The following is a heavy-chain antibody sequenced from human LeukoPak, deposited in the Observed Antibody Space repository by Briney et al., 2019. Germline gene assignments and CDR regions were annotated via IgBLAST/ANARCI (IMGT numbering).Heavy chain of an antibody. Sequence: GGSRRLSCAASGLEFSDFWMSWVRHVPWKGLEWVATIKKDGSETHYVESVKGRFTISRHNADSSLYLQMNSLRAEDTAVYYCARDYKSPDFWAGYPPYHHDHWGQGILVTVSS. V-gene: IGHV3-7*01. CDR2: IKKDGSET. J-gene: IGHJ4*02. CDR1: GLEFSDFW. D-gene: IGHD3/OR15-3a*01. CDR3: ARDYKSPDFWAGYPPYHHDH.